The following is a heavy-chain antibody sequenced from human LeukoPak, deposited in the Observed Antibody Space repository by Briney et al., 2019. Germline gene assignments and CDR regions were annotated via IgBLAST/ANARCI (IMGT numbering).Heavy chain of an antibody. V-gene: IGHV3-33*01. Sequence: GGSLRLSCAASGFTFSSYGMHWVRQAPGKGLEWVAVIWHDGSNKYYADSVKGRFTISRDNSKNTPYLQMNSLRAEDTAVYYCAREGRCGGDCYYDYWGRGTLVTVSS. CDR1: GFTFSSYG. CDR2: IWHDGSNK. D-gene: IGHD2-21*02. CDR3: AREGRCGGDCYYDY. J-gene: IGHJ4*02.